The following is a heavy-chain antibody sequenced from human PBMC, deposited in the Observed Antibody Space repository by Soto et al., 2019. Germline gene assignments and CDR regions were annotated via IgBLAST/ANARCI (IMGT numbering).Heavy chain of an antibody. CDR2: INPSGGST. CDR1: GYTFTSYY. CDR3: ARESRLGDCSGGSCPFDY. Sequence: QVQLVQSGAEVKKPGASVKVSCKASGYTFTSYYMHWVRQAPGQGLEWMGIINPSGGSTSYAQKFQGRVTMTRDTSTRTVYMELSSLRSEDTAVYYCARESRLGDCSGGSCPFDYWGQGTLVTVSS. D-gene: IGHD2-15*01. J-gene: IGHJ4*02. V-gene: IGHV1-46*01.